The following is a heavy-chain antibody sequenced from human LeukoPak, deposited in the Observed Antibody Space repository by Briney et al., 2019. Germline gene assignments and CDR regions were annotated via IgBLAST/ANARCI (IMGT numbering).Heavy chain of an antibody. Sequence: GGSLRLSCSVSGFIFRDFSMSWVRQAPGKGLEWVAKMNEYGSEIFYVDSVKGRFTISRDNAKNSLYLQMNSLRAEDTAVYYCARVAIRGAFDYWGQGTLVTVSS. V-gene: IGHV3-7*01. CDR1: GFIFRDFS. CDR2: MNEYGSEI. CDR3: ARVAIRGAFDY. J-gene: IGHJ4*02.